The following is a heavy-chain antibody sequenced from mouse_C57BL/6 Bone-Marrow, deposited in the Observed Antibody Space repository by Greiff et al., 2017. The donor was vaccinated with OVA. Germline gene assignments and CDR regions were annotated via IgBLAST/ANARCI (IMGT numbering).Heavy chain of an antibody. CDR2: IDPETGGT. Sequence: QVQLKESGAELVRPGASVTLSCKASGYTFTDYEMHWVKQTPVHGLEWIGAIDPETGGTAYNQKFKGKAILTADKSSSTAYMELRSLTSEDSADYYCTREEDLRGMDYWGQGTSVTVSS. CDR3: TREEDLRGMDY. J-gene: IGHJ4*01. CDR1: GYTFTDYE. D-gene: IGHD1-1*01. V-gene: IGHV1-15*01.